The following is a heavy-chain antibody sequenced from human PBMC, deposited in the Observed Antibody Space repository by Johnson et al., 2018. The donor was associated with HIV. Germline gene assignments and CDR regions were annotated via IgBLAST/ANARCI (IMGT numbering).Heavy chain of an antibody. V-gene: IGHV3-9*01. J-gene: IGHJ3*02. Sequence: QLVESGGGLVQPGRSLRLSFAASGFTFDDYAMHWVRQAPGKGLEWVSGISWNSGSIGYADSVKGRFTISRDNAKNSLYLQMNSLRAEDTALYYCAREGYSYGYDAFDIWGQGTMVTVSS. CDR3: AREGYSYGYDAFDI. CDR1: GFTFDDYA. CDR2: ISWNSGSI. D-gene: IGHD5-18*01.